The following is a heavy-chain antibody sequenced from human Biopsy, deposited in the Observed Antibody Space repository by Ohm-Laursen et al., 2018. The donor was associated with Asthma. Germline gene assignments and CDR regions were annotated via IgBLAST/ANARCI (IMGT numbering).Heavy chain of an antibody. CDR1: GGSINNYY. CDR2: IYYTGST. CDR3: SRNKIDDGIYFDD. D-gene: IGHD4-23*01. V-gene: IGHV4-59*07. J-gene: IGHJ4*02. Sequence: SDTLSLTWTVSGGSINNYYWSWIRQPPGKGLDLIGYIYYTGSTNYNPSLKSRVTISVDTSKNQFSLTLSSVTAADTAIYYSSRNKIDDGIYFDDWGLGTLVTVSS.